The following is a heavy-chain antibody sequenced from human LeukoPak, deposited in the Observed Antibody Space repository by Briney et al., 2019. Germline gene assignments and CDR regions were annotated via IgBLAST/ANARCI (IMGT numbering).Heavy chain of an antibody. Sequence: PGGALRLSCAASGFSFSSYWMSWVRHTPGKGLEWVANIKQDASEKYYVDSVKGRFTISGDTAINSLYLQMHSPREEDTAVYYCVRPDGGHWGQGTLVTVSS. CDR2: IKQDASEK. J-gene: IGHJ4*02. V-gene: IGHV3-7*05. CDR1: GFSFSSYW. CDR3: VRPDGGH. D-gene: IGHD6-25*01.